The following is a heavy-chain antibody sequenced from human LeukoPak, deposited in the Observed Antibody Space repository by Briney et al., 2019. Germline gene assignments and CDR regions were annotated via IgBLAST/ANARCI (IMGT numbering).Heavy chain of an antibody. CDR3: ARSLYQLLSSPDY. CDR1: GYTFTSYD. J-gene: IGHJ4*02. V-gene: IGHV1-8*01. CDR2: MNPNSGNT. D-gene: IGHD2-2*01. Sequence: ASVKVSCKASGYTFTSYDINWVRQATGQGLEWMGWMNPNSGNTGYAQKFQGRVTMTRNTSISTAYMELSSLRSEDAAVYYCARSLYQLLSSPDYWGQGTLVTVSS.